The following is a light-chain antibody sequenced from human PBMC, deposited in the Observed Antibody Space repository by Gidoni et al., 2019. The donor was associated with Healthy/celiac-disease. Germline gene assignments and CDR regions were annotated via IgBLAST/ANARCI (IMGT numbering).Light chain of an antibody. Sequence: QSALTQPPSASGSPGQSVTISCTGTSSDFGGYNYVSWYQQHPGKAPKLMIYEVSKRPSGVPDRFSGSKSGNTASRTVSGLQAEDEADYYCSSYAGSNNLVFGGGTKLTVL. CDR3: SSYAGSNNLV. CDR1: SSDFGGYNY. CDR2: EVS. V-gene: IGLV2-8*01. J-gene: IGLJ2*01.